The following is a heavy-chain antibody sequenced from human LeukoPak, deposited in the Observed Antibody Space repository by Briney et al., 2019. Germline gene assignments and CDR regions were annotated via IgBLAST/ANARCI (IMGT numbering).Heavy chain of an antibody. V-gene: IGHV5-51*01. J-gene: IGHJ4*02. Sequence: GESLKISRKGSGYSFTINWIGWVRQVPGKGLEWMGIIYPGDSDTRYSPSFQGQVTISADKSISTAYLQWSSLKASDTAMYYCARPDYYDSSGYRDYWGQGTWSPSPQ. D-gene: IGHD3-22*01. CDR2: IYPGDSDT. CDR1: GYSFTINW. CDR3: ARPDYYDSSGYRDY.